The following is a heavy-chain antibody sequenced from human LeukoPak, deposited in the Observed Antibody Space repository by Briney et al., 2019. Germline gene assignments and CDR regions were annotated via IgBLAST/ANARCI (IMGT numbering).Heavy chain of an antibody. J-gene: IGHJ4*02. CDR3: AKDIIGYCSGGSCYGYLDY. CDR1: GFTFSSYS. D-gene: IGHD2-15*01. Sequence: PGGSLRLSCAASGFTFSSYSMNWVRQAPGKGLEWVSYISSSSSTIYYADSVTGRFTISRDNAKNSLYLQMNSLRAEDTAVYYCAKDIIGYCSGGSCYGYLDYWGQGTLVTVSS. CDR2: ISSSSSTI. V-gene: IGHV3-48*04.